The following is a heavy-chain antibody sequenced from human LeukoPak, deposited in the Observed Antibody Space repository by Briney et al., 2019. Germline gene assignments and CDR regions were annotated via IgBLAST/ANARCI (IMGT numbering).Heavy chain of an antibody. J-gene: IGHJ4*02. CDR3: ASGGPEGTSYDY. CDR2: IYYSGST. D-gene: IGHD2-2*01. Sequence: KASETLSLTCTVSGGSISSGDYYWSWIRQPPGKGLEWIGYIYYSGSTYYNPSLKSRVTISVDTSKNQFSLKLSSVTAADTAVYYCASGGPEGTSYDYWGQGTLVTVSS. V-gene: IGHV4-30-4*01. CDR1: GGSISSGDYY.